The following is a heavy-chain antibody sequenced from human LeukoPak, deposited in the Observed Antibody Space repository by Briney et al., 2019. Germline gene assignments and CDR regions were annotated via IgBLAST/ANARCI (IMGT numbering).Heavy chain of an antibody. J-gene: IGHJ4*02. CDR3: ARYNYYGSGSYYSDY. CDR1: GFTFSSYA. Sequence: GGSLRLSCAASGFTFSSYAMSWIRQAPGKGLEWVSYISSSGSTIYYADSVKGRFTISRDNAKNSLYLQMNSLRAEDTAVYYCARYNYYGSGSYYSDYWGQGTLVTVSS. V-gene: IGHV3-11*01. D-gene: IGHD3-10*01. CDR2: ISSSGSTI.